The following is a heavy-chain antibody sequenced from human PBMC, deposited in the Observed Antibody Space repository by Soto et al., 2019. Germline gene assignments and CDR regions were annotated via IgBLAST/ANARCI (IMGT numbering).Heavy chain of an antibody. CDR1: GGSISSSSYY. J-gene: IGHJ3*02. CDR3: ARHQDSSGWFIYAFDI. V-gene: IGHV4-39*01. CDR2: IYYSGST. D-gene: IGHD6-19*01. Sequence: SETLSLTCTVSGGSISSSSYYWGWIRQPPGKGLGWIGSIYYSGSTYYNPSLKSRVTISVDTSKNQFSLKLSSVTAADTAVYYCARHQDSSGWFIYAFDIWGQGTMVTVSS.